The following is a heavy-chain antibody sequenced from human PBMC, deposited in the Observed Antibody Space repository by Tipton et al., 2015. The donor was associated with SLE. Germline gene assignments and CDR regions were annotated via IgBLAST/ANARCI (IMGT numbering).Heavy chain of an antibody. CDR1: GGSISSGSYY. D-gene: IGHD3-3*01. V-gene: IGHV4-61*02. CDR2: IYTSGST. Sequence: TLSLTCTVSGGSISSGSYYWSWIRQPAGKGLEWIGRIYTSGSTNYNPSLKSRVTISVDTSKNQFSLKLSSVTAADTAVYYCARVALGTIFGVGRDWGQGTLVTVSS. CDR3: ARVALGTIFGVGRD. J-gene: IGHJ4*02.